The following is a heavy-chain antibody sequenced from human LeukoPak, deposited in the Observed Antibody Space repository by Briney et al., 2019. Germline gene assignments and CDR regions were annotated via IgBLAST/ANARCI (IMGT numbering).Heavy chain of an antibody. V-gene: IGHV1-58*02. Sequence: SVKVSCKASGLTFTSSAMQWVRQARGQRLEWIGWIVVGSGNTNYAQRFQERVTITRDMSTSTAYMELSSLRSEDTAVYYCARGGAHYSSGWYSSLDYWGQGTLVTVSS. J-gene: IGHJ4*02. D-gene: IGHD6-19*01. CDR1: GLTFTSSA. CDR2: IVVGSGNT. CDR3: ARGGAHYSSGWYSSLDY.